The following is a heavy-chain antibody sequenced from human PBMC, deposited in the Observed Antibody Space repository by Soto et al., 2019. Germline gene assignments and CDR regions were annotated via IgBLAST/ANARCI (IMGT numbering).Heavy chain of an antibody. CDR3: ARREDARGGDAATYIDY. J-gene: IGHJ4*02. Sequence: GGSLRLSCEASGFIFSTYHMHWVRQAPGKGLEWLSSISTSSTYIFYADSVKGRFTISRDNAKNSLYLEMNSLRAEDTAVYYCARREDARGGDAATYIDYWGRGTLVTVSS. V-gene: IGHV3-21*01. CDR2: ISTSSTYI. CDR1: GFIFSTYH. D-gene: IGHD3-16*01.